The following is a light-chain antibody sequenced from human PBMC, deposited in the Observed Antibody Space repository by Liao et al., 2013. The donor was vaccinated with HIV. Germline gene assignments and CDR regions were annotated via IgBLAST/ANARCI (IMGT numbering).Light chain of an antibody. CDR2: QDS. V-gene: IGLV3-1*01. Sequence: SYALTQPPSVSVSPGQTANIICSGDKLGDKNVFWYQQKPGQSPVLVIYQDSKRPSGIPERFSGSNSGNTATLTISGIQAMDEADYYCQAWDTNTAAYVFGTGTKVTVL. CDR3: QAWDTNTAAYV. J-gene: IGLJ1*01. CDR1: KLGDKN.